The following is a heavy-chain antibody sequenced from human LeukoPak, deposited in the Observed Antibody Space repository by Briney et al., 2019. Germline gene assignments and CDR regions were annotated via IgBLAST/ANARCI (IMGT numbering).Heavy chain of an antibody. CDR2: IRSKAYGGTT. V-gene: IGHV3-49*04. CDR3: SRDLNWSFDL. D-gene: IGHD1-1*01. CDR1: GFTFGDYA. J-gene: IGHJ4*02. Sequence: GGSLRLSCSASGFTFGDYAMSWVRQAPGKGLEWVGFIRSKAYGGTTEYAASVEGRFSISRDDSKSIAYLQMNSPKTEDTAVYYCSRDLNWSFDLWGQGILVTVSS.